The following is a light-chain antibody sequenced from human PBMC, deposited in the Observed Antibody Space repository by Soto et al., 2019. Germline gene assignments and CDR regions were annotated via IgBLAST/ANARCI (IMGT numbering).Light chain of an antibody. CDR1: KLGDRF. Sequence: SYELTQPPSVSVSPGQTASIPCSGDKLGDRFACWYQQKPGQSPVMVIYQDTRRPSGIPERFSGSNSGNTATLTISGTQAMYQADYYCQAWDSSTGVVFGGGTKLTVL. CDR3: QAWDSSTGVV. V-gene: IGLV3-1*01. J-gene: IGLJ2*01. CDR2: QDT.